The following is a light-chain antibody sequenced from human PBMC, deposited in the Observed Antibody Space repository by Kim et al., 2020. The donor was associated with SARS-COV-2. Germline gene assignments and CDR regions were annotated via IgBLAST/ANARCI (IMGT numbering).Light chain of an antibody. J-gene: IGLJ3*02. CDR3: TSYTRSDTWV. Sequence: QSALTQPASVSGSPGQSITISCTGSNNDVGGYNYVSWYQQHPGKAPKFMIYDVNKRPSGVPDRFSGSKSGNTASLTISGLQAEDEADYYCTSYTRSDTWVFGGGTQLTVL. CDR1: NNDVGGYNY. V-gene: IGLV2-14*01. CDR2: DVN.